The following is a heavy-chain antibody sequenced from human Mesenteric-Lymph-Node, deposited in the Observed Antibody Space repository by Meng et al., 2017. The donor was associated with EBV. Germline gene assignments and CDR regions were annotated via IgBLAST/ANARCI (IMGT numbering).Heavy chain of an antibody. CDR2: INHSGST. V-gene: IGHV4-34*01. CDR3: ARGVYYGDYAFGY. Sequence: GPPQEWGPRTLKASETLSLTCAVYGGSFSGYYWSWIRQPPGKGLEWIGEINHSGSTNYNPSLKSRVTISVDTSKNQFSLKLSSVTAADTAVYYCARGVYYGDYAFGYWGQGTLVTVSS. CDR1: GGSFSGYY. D-gene: IGHD4-17*01. J-gene: IGHJ4*02.